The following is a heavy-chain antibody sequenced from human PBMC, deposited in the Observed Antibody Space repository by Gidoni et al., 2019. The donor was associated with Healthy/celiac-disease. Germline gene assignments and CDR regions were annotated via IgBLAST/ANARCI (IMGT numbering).Heavy chain of an antibody. CDR2: IFSNDEK. CDR3: ARIAGDYYDSSGYYLYYFDY. Sequence: QDTLKESGPVLVKPTETLTLTCTVSGFALSNARMGVSWIRQPPGKALEWLAHIFSNDEKSYSTSLKSRLTISKDTSKSQVVLTMTNMDPVDTATYYCARIAGDYYDSSGYYLYYFDYWGQGTLVTVSS. D-gene: IGHD3-22*01. V-gene: IGHV2-26*01. J-gene: IGHJ4*02. CDR1: GFALSNARMG.